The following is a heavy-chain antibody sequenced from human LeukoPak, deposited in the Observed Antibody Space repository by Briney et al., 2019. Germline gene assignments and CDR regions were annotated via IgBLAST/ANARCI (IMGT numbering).Heavy chain of an antibody. CDR3: ARHHRTTVTVYYFDY. Sequence: PGGSLRLSCAASGFTFSSYGMHWVRQAPGKGLEWVAVIWYDGRDKYYADSVKGRFTISRDNSKNTLYLQMNSLRAEDRAVYYCARHHRTTVTVYYFDYWGQGTLVTVSS. J-gene: IGHJ4*02. CDR2: IWYDGRDK. D-gene: IGHD4-17*01. V-gene: IGHV3-33*01. CDR1: GFTFSSYG.